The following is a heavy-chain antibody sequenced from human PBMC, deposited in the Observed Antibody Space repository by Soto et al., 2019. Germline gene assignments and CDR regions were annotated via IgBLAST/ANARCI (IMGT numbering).Heavy chain of an antibody. V-gene: IGHV3-48*02. CDR3: ARERAVGIAVALNWFDP. CDR1: GFTFSSYS. J-gene: IGHJ5*02. Sequence: GGSLRLSCAASGFTFSSYSMNWVRQAPGKGMEWVSYISSSSSTIYYADSVKGRFTISRDNAKNSLYLQMNSLRDEDTAVYYCARERAVGIAVALNWFDPWGQGTLVTVSS. CDR2: ISSSSSTI. D-gene: IGHD6-19*01.